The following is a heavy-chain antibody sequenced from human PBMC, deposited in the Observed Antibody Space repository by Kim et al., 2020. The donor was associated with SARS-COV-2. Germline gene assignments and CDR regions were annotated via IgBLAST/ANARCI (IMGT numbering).Heavy chain of an antibody. V-gene: IGHV4-34*01. J-gene: IGHJ6*02. CDR2: INHTGRT. CDR1: GGSFSDYY. CDR3: ARGRRGSNGWGYYYNYGMDV. Sequence: SETLSLTCAIYGGSFSDYYWHWIRQSPGKGLEWIGEINHTGRTNSSPSLKSRVTISVDTSKNQFSLKLSSVTAADTAVYYCARGRRGSNGWGYYYNYGMDVWGQGTTVTVSS. D-gene: IGHD3-16*01.